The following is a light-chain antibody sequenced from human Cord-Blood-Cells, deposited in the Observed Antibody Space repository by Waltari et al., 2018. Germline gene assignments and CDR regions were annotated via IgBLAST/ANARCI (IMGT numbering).Light chain of an antibody. CDR1: QSISSY. V-gene: IGKV1-39*01. CDR2: AAS. CDR3: QQNYSTPWT. J-gene: IGKJ1*01. Sequence: DIQMTPSPSSLSASVGDRVTLTCRASQSISSYLNWYQQKPGKAPKLLIYAASSLQSGVPSRFSGSGSGTDFTLTISSLQSEDFATYYCQQNYSTPWTFGQGTKVEIK.